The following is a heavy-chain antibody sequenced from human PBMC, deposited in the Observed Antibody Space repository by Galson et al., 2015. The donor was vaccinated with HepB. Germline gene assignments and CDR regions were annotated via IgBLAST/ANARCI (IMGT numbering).Heavy chain of an antibody. D-gene: IGHD2-21*02. CDR3: AREARVVVTAIHYYYYGMDV. CDR2: IYYSGST. CDR1: GGSISSSSYY. V-gene: IGHV4-39*02. J-gene: IGHJ6*02. Sequence: LSLTCTVSGGSISSSSYYWGWIRQPPGKGLEWIGSIYYSGSTYYNPSLKSRVTISVDTSKNQFSLKLSSVTAADTAVYYCAREARVVVTAIHYYYYGMDVWGQGTTVTVSS.